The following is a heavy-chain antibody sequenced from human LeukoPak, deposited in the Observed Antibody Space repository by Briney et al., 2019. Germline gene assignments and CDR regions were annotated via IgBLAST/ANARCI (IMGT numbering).Heavy chain of an antibody. V-gene: IGHV4-61*02. CDR1: GGSISSGSYY. D-gene: IGHD5-12*01. CDR3: ARVYYSGYDKGTWFDP. J-gene: IGHJ5*02. Sequence: PSQTLSLTCTVSGGSISSGSYYWSWIRQPAGKGLEWIGRIYTSGSTNYNPSLKSRVTISVDTSKNQFSLKLSSVTAADTAVYYCARVYYSGYDKGTWFDPWGQGTLVTVSS. CDR2: IYTSGST.